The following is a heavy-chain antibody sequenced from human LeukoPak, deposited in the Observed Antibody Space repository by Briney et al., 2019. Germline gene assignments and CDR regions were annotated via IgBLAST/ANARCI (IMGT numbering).Heavy chain of an antibody. CDR3: ARDDYRGVTNFDP. V-gene: IGHV4-59*01. CDR1: GGSISPYF. CDR2: ISYTGST. D-gene: IGHD3-10*01. Sequence: SSETLSLTCTVSGGSISPYFWSWIRQPPGKGLEWIGYISYTGSTNYNPSLKSRVTISVDTSKKQFYLQMTSVTAADTAVYYCARDDYRGVTNFDPWGQGTLVTVSS. J-gene: IGHJ5*02.